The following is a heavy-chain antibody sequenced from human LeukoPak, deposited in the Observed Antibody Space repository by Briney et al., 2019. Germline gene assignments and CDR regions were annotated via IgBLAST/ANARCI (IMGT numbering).Heavy chain of an antibody. CDR1: GYTFTSYD. V-gene: IGHV1-8*03. CDR3: ARGPEAYCSGGSCYSGGDDAFDI. Sequence: ASVKVSCKASGYTFTSYDINWVRQATGQGLEWMGWMNPNSGNTGYAQKFQGRVTITRNTSISTAYMELSSLRSEDTAVYYCARGPEAYCSGGSCYSGGDDAFDIWSQGTMVTVSS. J-gene: IGHJ3*02. CDR2: MNPNSGNT. D-gene: IGHD2-15*01.